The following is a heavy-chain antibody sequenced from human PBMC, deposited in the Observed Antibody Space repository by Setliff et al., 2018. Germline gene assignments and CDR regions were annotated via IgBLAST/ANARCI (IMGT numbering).Heavy chain of an antibody. CDR1: GFNFSIYT. V-gene: IGHV3-48*04. D-gene: IGHD6-19*01. CDR3: AKGSSGWYPYYFDY. CDR2: IHDSGNPT. Sequence: GVLRLSCAASGFNFSIYTMTWVRQAPGKGLEWISYIHDSGNPTYYADSVKGRFTVSRDNAKNSLYLQMTSLRGEDMALYYCAKGSSGWYPYYFDYWGQGTMVTVSS. J-gene: IGHJ4*02.